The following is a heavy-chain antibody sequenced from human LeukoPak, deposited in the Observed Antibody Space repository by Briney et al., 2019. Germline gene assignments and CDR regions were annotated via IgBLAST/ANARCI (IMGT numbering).Heavy chain of an antibody. CDR1: GFTFSSYA. J-gene: IGHJ3*02. Sequence: GGSLRLSCAASGFTFSSYAMSWVRQAPGKGLEWVSIISGNADIIYYADSVKGRFTISRDNSKNKLNLKMNSLRAEDTAVYFCAKEKEQGQLWSYDAFDMWGQGAMVTVSS. CDR2: ISGNADII. CDR3: AKEKEQGQLWSYDAFDM. V-gene: IGHV3-23*01. D-gene: IGHD4/OR15-4a*01.